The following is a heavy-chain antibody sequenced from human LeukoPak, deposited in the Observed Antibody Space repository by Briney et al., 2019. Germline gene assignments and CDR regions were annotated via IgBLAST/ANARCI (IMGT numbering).Heavy chain of an antibody. V-gene: IGHV4-4*02. D-gene: IGHD3-10*01. CDR3: ARGMWFDTLFSAFDV. Sequence: SATLSLTCSVSGDSITSRNWWTWVRQTPEKGLEWIGEIYHTGSTNYNPSVEGRVTISIDKSKNQFSLMLNSVTAADTALYYCARGMWFDTLFSAFDVWGQGTMASVSS. CDR1: GDSITSRNW. CDR2: IYHTGST. J-gene: IGHJ3*01.